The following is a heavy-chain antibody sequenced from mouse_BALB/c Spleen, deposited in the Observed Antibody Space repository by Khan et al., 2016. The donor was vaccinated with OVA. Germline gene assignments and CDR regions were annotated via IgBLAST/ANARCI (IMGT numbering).Heavy chain of an antibody. CDR1: GFSLSRYN. CDR2: IWGGGGT. J-gene: IGHJ4*01. V-gene: IGHV2-6-4*01. CDR3: ARAYYRYDGYYAMDY. Sequence: VQLKESGPGLVAPSQSLSITCNVSGFSLSRYNIHWVRQPPGKGLEWLGMIWGGGGTDYNSTLKIRMSIIKDNSKSQVFLKMNSLQTGDTAMYFCARAYYRYDGYYAMDYWGQGTSVTVSS. D-gene: IGHD2-14*01.